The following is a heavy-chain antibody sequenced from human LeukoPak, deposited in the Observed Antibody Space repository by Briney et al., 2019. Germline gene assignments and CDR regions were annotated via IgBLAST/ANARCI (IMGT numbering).Heavy chain of an antibody. CDR1: GYTFTGYY. D-gene: IGHD2-8*01. J-gene: IGHJ4*02. CDR2: INPNSDGT. CDR3: ARDNTQWIGY. V-gene: IGHV1-2*04. Sequence: GASVKVSCKASGYTFTGYYMHWVRQAPGQGLEWMGWINPNSDGTNYAQKFQRWVTMTRDTSISTAYMELSSLRSDDTAVYYCARDNTQWIGYWGQGTLVTVSS.